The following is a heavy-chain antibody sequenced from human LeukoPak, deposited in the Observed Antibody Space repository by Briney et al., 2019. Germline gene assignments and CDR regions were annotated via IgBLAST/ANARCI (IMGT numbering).Heavy chain of an antibody. J-gene: IGHJ6*02. D-gene: IGHD3-10*01. Sequence: PGGSLRLSGAASGFTFSNFAMHWVRQAPGKGLEWVAVISYDGDNEYYADSVKGQFTISRDNSKDRLYLQMNSLRPEDTAMYYCARVRRGRSWYYYGMDVWGRGTTVTVSS. CDR3: ARVRRGRSWYYYGMDV. V-gene: IGHV3-30-3*01. CDR2: ISYDGDNE. CDR1: GFTFSNFA.